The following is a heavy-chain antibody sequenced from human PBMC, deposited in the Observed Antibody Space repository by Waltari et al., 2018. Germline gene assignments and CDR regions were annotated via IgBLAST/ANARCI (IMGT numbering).Heavy chain of an antibody. CDR2: IKQGGSEK. J-gene: IGHJ4*02. CDR3: ARGGGRYFDS. V-gene: IGHV3-7*01. Sequence: EVQLVESGGGLVQPGGSLRLSCAAPGFTFSSYWMSWVRQGPGKGLEWVANIKQGGSEKYYVDSVKGLFTISRDNDNNSLYLLMNGLSAEDTALYYWARGGGRYFDSWGQGTLVTVSS. CDR1: GFTFSSYW. D-gene: IGHD3-16*01.